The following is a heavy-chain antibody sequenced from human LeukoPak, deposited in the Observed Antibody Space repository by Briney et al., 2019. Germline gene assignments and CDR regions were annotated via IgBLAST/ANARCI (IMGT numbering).Heavy chain of an antibody. CDR2: IIPVYGRT. V-gene: IGHV1-69*04. CDR1: GGTFISYF. CDR3: ARGVDV. J-gene: IGHJ6*04. Sequence: ASVKFSCKAYGGTFISYFISWVRQAPGQGLEGMVRIIPVYGRTNYAQKFQGRVTITADRTSSTAYMELSSLRSEDTAVYYCARGVDVWGTGTAVTVSS.